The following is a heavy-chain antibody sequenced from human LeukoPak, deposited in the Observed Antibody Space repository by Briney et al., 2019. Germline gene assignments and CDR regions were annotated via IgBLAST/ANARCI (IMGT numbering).Heavy chain of an antibody. CDR1: GYSISSGYY. J-gene: IGHJ3*02. V-gene: IGHV4-38-2*02. D-gene: IGHD3-22*01. CDR2: IYHSGLI. CDR3: AKSNGYGLIDI. Sequence: PSETLSLTCTVSGYSISSGYYWGWIRQPPGSGLEWIANIYHSGLIYYNPSLKSRITISMDTSKNQFSLKLNSVTAADTAVYYCAKSNGYGLIDIWGQGTMVTVSS.